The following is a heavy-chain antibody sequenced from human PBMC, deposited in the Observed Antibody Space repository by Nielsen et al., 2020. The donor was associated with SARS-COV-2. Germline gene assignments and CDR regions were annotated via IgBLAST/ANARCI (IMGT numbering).Heavy chain of an antibody. Sequence: SETLSLTCTVSGYSISSGYYWGWSRQPPEKGREWIGSIYHSGSTYYNPSLKSRVTISVDTSKNQFSLKLSSVTAADTAVYYCARGRGYCSGGSCYSVNYGGYGVESDYWGQGTLVTVSS. J-gene: IGHJ4*02. D-gene: IGHD2-15*01. V-gene: IGHV4-38-2*02. CDR3: ARGRGYCSGGSCYSVNYGGYGVESDY. CDR2: IYHSGST. CDR1: GYSISSGYY.